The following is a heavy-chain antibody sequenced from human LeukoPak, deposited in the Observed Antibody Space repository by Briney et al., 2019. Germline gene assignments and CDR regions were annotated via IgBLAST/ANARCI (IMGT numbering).Heavy chain of an antibody. V-gene: IGHV1-69*01. CDR3: ARDYSNGSEFFDY. D-gene: IGHD6-19*01. CDR1: GGTFSSYA. J-gene: IGHJ4*02. Sequence: ASVKVSCKASGGTFSSYAISWVRQAPGQGLEWMGGIIPIFGTANYAQKFQGRVTITADESTSTAYMELSSLRSEDTAVYYCARDYSNGSEFFDYWGQGTLVTVSS. CDR2: IIPIFGTA.